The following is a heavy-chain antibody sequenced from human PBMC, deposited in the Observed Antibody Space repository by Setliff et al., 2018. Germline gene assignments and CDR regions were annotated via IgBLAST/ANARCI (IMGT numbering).Heavy chain of an antibody. CDR1: GYNFPGYY. J-gene: IGHJ4*02. Sequence: ASVKVSCKASGYNFPGYYLHWVRQAPGQGLEWMGWISPHTGNTQYAQNFQGRVTMTRDTSITTAYMELSSLRSNDTALYYCARRAFIETITGYCFDLWGQGTQVTGSS. CDR3: ARRAFIETITGYCFDL. CDR2: ISPHTGNT. D-gene: IGHD1-20*01. V-gene: IGHV1-2*02.